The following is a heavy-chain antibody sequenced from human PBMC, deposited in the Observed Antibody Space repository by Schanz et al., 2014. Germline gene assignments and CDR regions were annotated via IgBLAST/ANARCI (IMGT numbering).Heavy chain of an antibody. V-gene: IGHV3-66*01. CDR1: GFTVNTNY. CDR3: ARDDAWAFDY. D-gene: IGHD7-27*01. J-gene: IGHJ4*01. CDR2: LYIRST. Sequence: EVQLVESGGGLVQPGGSLRLSCAVSGFTVNTNYMTWVRQAPGKGLECVSILYIRSTYYADSVKGRFTISRDEVKHSVYLQMNSLRDDDTAVYYCARDDAWAFDYWGHGTLVTVSS.